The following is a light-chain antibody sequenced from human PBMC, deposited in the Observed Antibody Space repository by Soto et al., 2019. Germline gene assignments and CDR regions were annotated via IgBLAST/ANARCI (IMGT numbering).Light chain of an antibody. CDR1: QSVSSRY. Sequence: EIVLTQSPGTLSLSPGERATLSCRASQSVSSRYLAWYQQKPGQAPRLLIYGASSRATCIPDRFSGRGSGTAFTLTISRLEPEDFAVYYCQQYGSSLTWTFGQGTKVEIK. CDR2: GAS. V-gene: IGKV3-20*01. CDR3: QQYGSSLTWT. J-gene: IGKJ1*01.